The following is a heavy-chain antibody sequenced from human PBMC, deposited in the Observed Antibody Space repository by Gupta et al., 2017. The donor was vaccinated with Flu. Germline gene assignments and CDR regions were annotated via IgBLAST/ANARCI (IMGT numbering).Heavy chain of an antibody. Sequence: EVQLVESGGGLVQPGGSLRLSCAASGFTFSSYDMHWVRQATGKGLEWVSAIGTAGDTYYPGSVKGRFTISRENAKNSLYLQMNSLRAGDTAVYYCARAHRGYSGYDQTYYFDYWGQGTLVTVSS. CDR1: GFTFSSYD. V-gene: IGHV3-13*01. J-gene: IGHJ4*02. D-gene: IGHD5-12*01. CDR2: IGTAGDT. CDR3: ARAHRGYSGYDQTYYFDY.